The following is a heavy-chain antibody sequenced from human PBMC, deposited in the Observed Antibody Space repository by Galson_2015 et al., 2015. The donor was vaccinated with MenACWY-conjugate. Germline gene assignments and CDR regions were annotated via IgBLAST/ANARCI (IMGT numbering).Heavy chain of an antibody. D-gene: IGHD3-16*01. J-gene: IGHJ6*03. CDR1: GFTFTNYW. Sequence: SLRLSCAASGFTFTNYWMHWVRQAPGKGLEWVANINKDGRGTTYADSVKGRFTISRDNAKNTLYLQMNSLKVEDTAVYYCARTYVAGSDRKIYYMNVWGRETTVTVSS. V-gene: IGHV3-74*03. CDR2: INKDGRGT. CDR3: ARTYVAGSDRKIYYMNV.